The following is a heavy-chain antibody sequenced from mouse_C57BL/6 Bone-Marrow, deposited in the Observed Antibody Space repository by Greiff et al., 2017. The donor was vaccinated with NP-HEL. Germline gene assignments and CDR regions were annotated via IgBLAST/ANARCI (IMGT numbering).Heavy chain of an antibody. CDR2: IYPRSGNT. CDR3: ARCSYDAMDY. D-gene: IGHD1-1*01. J-gene: IGHJ4*01. Sequence: QVHVKQSGAELARPGASVKLSCKASGYTFTSYGISWVKQRTGQGLEWIGEIYPRSGNTCYNEKFKGKATLTADKSSSTAYMELRSLTAEDAAVYFCARCSYDAMDYWGQGTSVTVAS. CDR1: GYTFTSYG. V-gene: IGHV1-81*01.